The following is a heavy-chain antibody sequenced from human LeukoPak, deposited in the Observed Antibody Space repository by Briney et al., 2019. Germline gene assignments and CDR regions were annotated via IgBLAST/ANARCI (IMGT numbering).Heavy chain of an antibody. CDR3: ARTPRVTGTTYFYWFDP. Sequence: SQTLSLTCTVSGGSISSGDYYWSWIRQPPGKGLEWIGYIYYSGSTYYNPSLKSRVTISVDTSKHQFSLKLSSVTAADTAVYYCARTPRVTGTTYFYWFDPWGQGTLVTVSS. J-gene: IGHJ5*02. CDR1: GGSISSGDYY. V-gene: IGHV4-30-4*08. CDR2: IYYSGST. D-gene: IGHD1-7*01.